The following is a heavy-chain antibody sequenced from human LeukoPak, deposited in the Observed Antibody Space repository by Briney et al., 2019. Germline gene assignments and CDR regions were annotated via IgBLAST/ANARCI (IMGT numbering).Heavy chain of an antibody. V-gene: IGHV3-21*01. D-gene: IGHD6-19*01. CDR1: VFTFSRAS. CDR2: ISSRSTNI. CDR3: ARDAQWLVPGGYFYYMDV. J-gene: IGHJ6*03. Sequence: GGSLRLSCAGSVFTFSRASMKWFRQAPGKGRERVSSISSRSTNIFYADSVKGRFTISRDNAKNSLYLQMNSLGAEDMAVYYCARDAQWLVPGGYFYYMDVWGKGTTVTVSS.